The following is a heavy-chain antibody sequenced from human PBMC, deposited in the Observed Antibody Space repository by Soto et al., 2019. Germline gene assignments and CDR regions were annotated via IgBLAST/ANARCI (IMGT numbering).Heavy chain of an antibody. CDR1: GYTFFTYD. CDR2: ISTYSGDT. D-gene: IGHD5-12*01. Sequence: QVHLVQSGVEVKTPGASVKVSCQASGYTFFTYDISWVRQAPGQGLEWMGWISTYSGDTKYAQKFQGRVTMTTDTSTSTAYLEPRSLRSDDTAVYYCARLHGPTTPENWFDPWGQGTLVTVSS. J-gene: IGHJ5*02. CDR3: ARLHGPTTPENWFDP. V-gene: IGHV1-18*01.